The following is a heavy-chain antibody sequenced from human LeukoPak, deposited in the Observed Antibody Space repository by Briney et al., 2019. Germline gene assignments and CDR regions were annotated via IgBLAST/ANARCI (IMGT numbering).Heavy chain of an antibody. CDR3: ARRSRDSSGWYNFDY. CDR1: GGSISSYY. V-gene: IGHV4-59*01. Sequence: SQTLSLTCTVSGGSISSYYWSWLRQPPGKGLEWIGYIYYSGSTNYNPSLKSRVTISVDTSKNQFSLKLSSVTAADTAVYYCARRSRDSSGWYNFDYWGQGTLVTVSS. J-gene: IGHJ4*02. D-gene: IGHD6-19*01. CDR2: IYYSGST.